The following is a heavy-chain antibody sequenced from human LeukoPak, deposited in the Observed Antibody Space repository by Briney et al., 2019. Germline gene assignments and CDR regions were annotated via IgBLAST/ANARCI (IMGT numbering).Heavy chain of an antibody. CDR3: ARGILTGYYIAFDI. D-gene: IGHD3-9*01. Sequence: SETLSLTCTVSDYSISSGYYCGWIRQPPGKGLEWIGSIYHSGSTYYNPSLKRRVTISVDTSKNQFSLKLSSVTAADTAVYYCARGILTGYYIAFDIWGQGTMVTVSS. CDR2: IYHSGST. V-gene: IGHV4-38-2*02. CDR1: DYSISSGYY. J-gene: IGHJ3*02.